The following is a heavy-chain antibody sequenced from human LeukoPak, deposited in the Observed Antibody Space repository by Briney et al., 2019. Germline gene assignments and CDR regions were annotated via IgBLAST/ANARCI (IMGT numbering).Heavy chain of an antibody. V-gene: IGHV1-24*01. Sequence: ASMKVSCKVSGYTLTELSMHWVRQAPGKGLEWMGGFDPEDGETIYAQKFQGRVTMTEDTSTDTAYMELSSLRSEDTAVYYCATDGTAGSLYYYYGMDVWGKGTTVTVSS. CDR3: ATDGTAGSLYYYYGMDV. J-gene: IGHJ6*04. D-gene: IGHD6-25*01. CDR1: GYTLTELS. CDR2: FDPEDGET.